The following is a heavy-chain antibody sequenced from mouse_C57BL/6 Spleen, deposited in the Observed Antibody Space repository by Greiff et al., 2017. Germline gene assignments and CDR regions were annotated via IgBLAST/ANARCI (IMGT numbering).Heavy chain of an antibody. D-gene: IGHD2-4*01. Sequence: QVQLQQSGAELARPGASVKLSCKASGYTFTSYGISWVKQRTGQGLEWIGEIYPRSGNTYYNEKFKGKATLTADKSSSTAYMELRSLTSEDSAVYFCASSFYYDYCYAMDYWGQGTSVTVSS. CDR2: IYPRSGNT. CDR3: ASSFYYDYCYAMDY. V-gene: IGHV1-81*01. CDR1: GYTFTSYG. J-gene: IGHJ4*01.